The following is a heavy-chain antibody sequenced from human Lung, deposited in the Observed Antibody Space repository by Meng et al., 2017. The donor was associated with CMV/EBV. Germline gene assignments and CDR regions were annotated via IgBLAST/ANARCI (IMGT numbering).Heavy chain of an antibody. D-gene: IGHD2-15*01. CDR2: INPNSGGT. Sequence: ASVKVSXKASGYNFTGYYIHWVRQAPGQRLEWMGWINPNSGGTNYAQKFQGRITMTGDTSITTAYMELSRLRSDDMAVYHCARVKRYCTGGTCSSTGYYGMDVWGQGTTVTVSS. CDR3: ARVKRYCTGGTCSSTGYYGMDV. CDR1: GYNFTGYY. V-gene: IGHV1-2*02. J-gene: IGHJ6*02.